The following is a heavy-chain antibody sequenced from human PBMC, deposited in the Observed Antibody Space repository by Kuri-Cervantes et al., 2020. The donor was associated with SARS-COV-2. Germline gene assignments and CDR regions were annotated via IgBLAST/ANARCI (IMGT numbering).Heavy chain of an antibody. CDR2: FNHSGST. CDR3: AKVGHHFSTDFWSGYREASNWYDP. Sequence: SCAVYGGSCRGYYWSCNRQPPGKGLDWIGEFNHSGSTNYNPSLKSRVPISVDTSKNQFSLKLGSVTAADTAVYYCAKVGHHFSTDFWSGYREASNWYDPWGQGTLVTVSS. J-gene: IGHJ5*02. V-gene: IGHV4-34*01. D-gene: IGHD3-3*01. CDR1: GGSCRGYY.